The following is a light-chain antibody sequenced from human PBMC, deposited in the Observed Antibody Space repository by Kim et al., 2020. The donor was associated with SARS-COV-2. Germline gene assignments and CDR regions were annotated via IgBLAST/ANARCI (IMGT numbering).Light chain of an antibody. CDR2: DVS. CDR3: CSYAGSYTFV. J-gene: IGLJ1*01. Sequence: GQSTTISYTGTSSDVGGYNYVSWYQQHPGKAPKLMIYDVSKRPSGVPDRFSGSKSGNTASLTISGLQAEDEADYYCCSYAGSYTFVFGTGTKVTVL. CDR1: SSDVGGYNY. V-gene: IGLV2-11*02.